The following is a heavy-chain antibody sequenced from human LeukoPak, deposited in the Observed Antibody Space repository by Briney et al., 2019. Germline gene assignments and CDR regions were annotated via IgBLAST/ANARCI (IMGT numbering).Heavy chain of an antibody. CDR2: ISGSGSSA. J-gene: IGHJ3*02. CDR3: AKRGLLVYYDRRAFDI. Sequence: GGSLRLSCAASGFTFITYAMSWVRQAPGKGLEWVSAISGSGSSAYYADSVRGRFTISRDNSKNTLYLQMNSLRAEDTAVYYCAKRGLLVYYDRRAFDIWGQGTMVTVSS. D-gene: IGHD3-22*01. CDR1: GFTFITYA. V-gene: IGHV3-23*01.